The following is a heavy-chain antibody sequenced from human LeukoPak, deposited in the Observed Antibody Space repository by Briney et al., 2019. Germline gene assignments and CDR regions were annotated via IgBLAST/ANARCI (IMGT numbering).Heavy chain of an antibody. V-gene: IGHV4-59*01. D-gene: IGHD2-21*02. CDR2: IYYSGST. CDR1: GGSISSYY. CDR3: ARAYCGGDCPSNWFDP. Sequence: PSETLSLTCTVSGGSISSYYWRWIRQPPGKGLEWIGYIYYSGSTNYNPSLKSRVTISVDTSKNQFSLKLSSVTAADTAVYYCARAYCGGDCPSNWFDPWGQGTLVTVSS. J-gene: IGHJ5*02.